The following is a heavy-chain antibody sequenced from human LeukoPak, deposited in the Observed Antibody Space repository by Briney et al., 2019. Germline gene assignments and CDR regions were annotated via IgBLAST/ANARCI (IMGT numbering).Heavy chain of an antibody. D-gene: IGHD1-26*01. V-gene: IGHV1-2*02. CDR3: ARVEWELDDHFDY. CDR1: GYTFTGYY. Sequence: ASVKVSCKASGYTFTGYYMHWVRQAPGQGLEWMGWINPNSGGTNYAQKFQGRVTMTRDTSISTAYMELSRLRSDDTAVYYCARVEWELDDHFDYWGQGTLVTVSS. J-gene: IGHJ4*02. CDR2: INPNSGGT.